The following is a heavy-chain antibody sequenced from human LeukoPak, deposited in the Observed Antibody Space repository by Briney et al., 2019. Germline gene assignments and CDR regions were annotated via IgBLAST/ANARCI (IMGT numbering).Heavy chain of an antibody. V-gene: IGHV3-7*01. Sequence: GGSLRLSCAASGFTFSNAWMSWVRQAPGKGLEWVANIKQDGSEKYYVDSVKGRFTVSRDNAKNSLYLQMNSLRAEDTAVYYCARPYCSSTTCSWFDPWGQGTLVTVSS. D-gene: IGHD2-2*01. J-gene: IGHJ5*02. CDR2: IKQDGSEK. CDR1: GFTFSNAW. CDR3: ARPYCSSTTCSWFDP.